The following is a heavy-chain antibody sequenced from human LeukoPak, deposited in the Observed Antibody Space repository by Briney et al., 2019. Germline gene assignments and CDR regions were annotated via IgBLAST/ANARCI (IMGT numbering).Heavy chain of an antibody. CDR2: IYYSGST. D-gene: IGHD1-26*01. J-gene: IGHJ4*02. CDR3: ARDAIIVGATRYFDY. CDR1: GGSISSSSYY. Sequence: PSETLSLTCTVSGGSISSSSYYWGWIRQPPGKGLEWIGSIYYSGSTYYNPSLKSRVTISVDTSKNQFSLKLSSVTAADTAVYYCARDAIIVGATRYFDYWGQGTLVTVSS. V-gene: IGHV4-39*07.